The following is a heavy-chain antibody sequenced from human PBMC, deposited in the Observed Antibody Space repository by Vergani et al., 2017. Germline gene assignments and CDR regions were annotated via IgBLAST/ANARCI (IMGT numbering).Heavy chain of an antibody. J-gene: IGHJ4*02. CDR2: ISWNSGSI. Sequence: EVQLVESGGGLVQPGRSLRLSCAASGFTFDDYAMHWVRQAPGKGLEWVSGISWNSGSIGYADSVKGRFTISRDNAKNSLYLQMNSLRAEDTALYYCAKASPGLINWNPPNLRGQGTLVTVSS. D-gene: IGHD1-20*01. V-gene: IGHV3-9*01. CDR3: AKASPGLINWNPPNL. CDR1: GFTFDDYA.